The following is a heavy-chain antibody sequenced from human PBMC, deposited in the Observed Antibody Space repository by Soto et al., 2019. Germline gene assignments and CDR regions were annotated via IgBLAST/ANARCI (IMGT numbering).Heavy chain of an antibody. Sequence: QVQLVQSGAEVKKPGSSVKVSCKASGGTFSSYAISWVRQAPGQGLEWMGGLIPIFGTANYAQKFQGRVTITADKSTSTAYMELSSLRSEDTAVYYCARDPLDTIAARPDVWFDPWGQGTLVTVSS. CDR2: LIPIFGTA. J-gene: IGHJ5*02. CDR3: ARDPLDTIAARPDVWFDP. V-gene: IGHV1-69*06. D-gene: IGHD6-6*01. CDR1: GGTFSSYA.